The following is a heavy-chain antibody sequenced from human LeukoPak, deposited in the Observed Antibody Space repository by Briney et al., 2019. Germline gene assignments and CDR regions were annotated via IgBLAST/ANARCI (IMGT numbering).Heavy chain of an antibody. D-gene: IGHD6-13*01. CDR1: GGSISSYY. V-gene: IGHV4-4*07. J-gene: IGHJ5*02. CDR3: ARGVGIAAAGTSWFDP. CDR2: MYSSVST. Sequence: RASETLSLTCTVSGGSISSYYWSWIRQPAGKRLEWIGRMYSSVSTNYNPSLKSRVTISVDTSKNQFSLRLSSVTAADTAVYYCARGVGIAAAGTSWFDPWGQGTLVTVSS.